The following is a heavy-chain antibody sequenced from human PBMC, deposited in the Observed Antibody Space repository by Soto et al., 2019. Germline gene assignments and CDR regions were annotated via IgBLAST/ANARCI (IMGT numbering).Heavy chain of an antibody. CDR1: GFSFSTYG. V-gene: IGHV3-30*18. CDR3: AKGFGNYWAFDY. CDR2: ISNDGSNK. Sequence: QVHLVESGGGVVQPGRSLRLSCAASGFSFSTYGMHWVRQAPGKGLEWVAFISNDGSNKYYADSVKGRFTISRDNSKNTLYLQMNSLRAEDTAVYYGAKGFGNYWAFDYWGQGTLVTVSS. D-gene: IGHD1-26*01. J-gene: IGHJ4*02.